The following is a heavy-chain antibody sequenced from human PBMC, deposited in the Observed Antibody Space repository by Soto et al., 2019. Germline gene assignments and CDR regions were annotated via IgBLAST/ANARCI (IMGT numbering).Heavy chain of an antibody. CDR3: ARDRLVVPAAINYYYYGMDV. CDR2: ISAYNGNT. CDR1: GYTFTSYG. Sequence: GASVKVSCKASGYTFTSYGISWVRQAPGQGLEWMGWISAYNGNTNYAQKLQGRVTMTTDTSTSTAYMELRSLRSDDTAVYYCARDRLVVPAAINYYYYGMDVWGQGTTVTAP. V-gene: IGHV1-18*01. J-gene: IGHJ6*02. D-gene: IGHD2-2*01.